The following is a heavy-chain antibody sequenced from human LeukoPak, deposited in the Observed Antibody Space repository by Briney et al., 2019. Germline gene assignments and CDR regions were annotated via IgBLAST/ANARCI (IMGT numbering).Heavy chain of an antibody. CDR3: AKAGAPYDYVWGSYRYTGLEYYFDY. V-gene: IGHV3-30*18. CDR1: GFTFSSYG. Sequence: PGGSLGLSCAASGFTFSSYGMHWVRQAPGKGLEWVAVISYDGSNKYYADSVKGRFTISRDNSKNTLYLQMNSLRAEDTAVYYCAKAGAPYDYVWGSYRYTGLEYYFDYWGQGTLVTVSS. CDR2: ISYDGSNK. J-gene: IGHJ4*02. D-gene: IGHD3-16*02.